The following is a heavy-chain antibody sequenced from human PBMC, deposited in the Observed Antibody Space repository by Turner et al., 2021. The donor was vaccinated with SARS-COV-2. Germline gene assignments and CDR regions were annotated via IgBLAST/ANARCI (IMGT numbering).Heavy chain of an antibody. CDR1: EFTLSSYA. J-gene: IGHJ6*02. CDR3: LSSSSWYFLCMDV. CDR2: ISGSGGHT. Sequence: EVQLLESGGGLVQPGGSLRLYCAASASEFTLSSYAMSWVRQAPGEGLEWVSAISGSGGHTYYSDSVKGRFTISRDNSKNTLYLQMNSLRAEDTAVYYCLSSSSWYFLCMDVWCQGTTVTVSS. D-gene: IGHD6-13*01. V-gene: IGHV3-23*01.